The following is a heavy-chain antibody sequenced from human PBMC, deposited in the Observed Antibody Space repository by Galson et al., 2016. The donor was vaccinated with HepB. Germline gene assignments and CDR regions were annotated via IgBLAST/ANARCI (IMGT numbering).Heavy chain of an antibody. V-gene: IGHV3-53*01. Sequence: SLRLSCAVSGFIISTNYMSWVRQAPGSGLEWVSVIYGGGSTIYADAVKGRLTTSRDNSTNTVYLQMNSLAAEDTAVYYCARIPGYCSGSSCYVPSDIWGQGTMATVSS. J-gene: IGHJ3*02. CDR1: GFIISTNY. CDR2: IYGGGST. CDR3: ARIPGYCSGSSCYVPSDI. D-gene: IGHD2-15*01.